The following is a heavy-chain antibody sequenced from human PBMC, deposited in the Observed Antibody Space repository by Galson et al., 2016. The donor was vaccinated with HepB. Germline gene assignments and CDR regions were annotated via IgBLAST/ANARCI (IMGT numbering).Heavy chain of an antibody. D-gene: IGHD1-26*01. CDR1: GFSVSSNY. Sequence: SLRLSCAASGFSVSSNYMSWVRQAPEKGLEWVSVIYSGGSTYYADSVKDRFIISRDSSENTLYLQMNSLRAYDTAVYYCARGRGSGSPWYYGMDVWGQGTTVTVSS. V-gene: IGHV3-66*01. J-gene: IGHJ6*02. CDR3: ARGRGSGSPWYYGMDV. CDR2: IYSGGST.